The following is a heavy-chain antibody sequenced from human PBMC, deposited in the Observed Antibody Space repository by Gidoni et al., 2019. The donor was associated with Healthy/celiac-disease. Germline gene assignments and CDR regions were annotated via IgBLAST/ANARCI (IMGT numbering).Heavy chain of an antibody. V-gene: IGHV3-23*01. CDR2: ISGSGGST. J-gene: IGHJ4*02. CDR1: GFTFSRYA. Sequence: EVQLLESGGGLVQPGGSLILPCAASGFTFSRYAMSWVRQAPGKGLEWVSAISGSGGSTYYADSVKGRFTISRDNSKNTLYLQMNSLRAEDTAVYYCAKVRGATRVGPEPFDYWGQGTLVTVSS. D-gene: IGHD1-26*01. CDR3: AKVRGATRVGPEPFDY.